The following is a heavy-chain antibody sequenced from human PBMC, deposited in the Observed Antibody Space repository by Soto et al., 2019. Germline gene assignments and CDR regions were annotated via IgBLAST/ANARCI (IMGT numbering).Heavy chain of an antibody. J-gene: IGHJ3*02. CDR2: ISSSSSYI. V-gene: IGHV3-21*01. CDR1: GFTFSSYS. CDR3: ARDSRIYVCGSYRDDAFDI. Sequence: EVQLVESGGGLVKPGGSLRLSCAGSGFTFSSYSMNWVRQAPGKGLEWVSSISSSSSYIYYADSVKGRFTICRDNAKNSLYLQMNSLRAEDTAVYYCARDSRIYVCGSYRDDAFDIWGQGTMVTVSS. D-gene: IGHD3-16*02.